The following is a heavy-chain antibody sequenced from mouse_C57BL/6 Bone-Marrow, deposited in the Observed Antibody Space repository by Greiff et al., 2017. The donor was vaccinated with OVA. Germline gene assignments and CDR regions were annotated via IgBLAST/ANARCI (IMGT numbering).Heavy chain of an antibody. CDR1: GYSITSGYY. D-gene: IGHD1-1*01. J-gene: IGHJ3*01. CDR3: ARDRYYGSSYRFAY. CDR2: ISYDGSN. Sequence: EESGPGLVKPSQSLSLTCSVTGYSITSGYYWNWIRQFPGNKLEWMGYISYDGSNNYNPSLKNRISITRDTSKNQFFLKLNSVTTEDTATYYCARDRYYGSSYRFAYWGQGTLVTVSA. V-gene: IGHV3-6*01.